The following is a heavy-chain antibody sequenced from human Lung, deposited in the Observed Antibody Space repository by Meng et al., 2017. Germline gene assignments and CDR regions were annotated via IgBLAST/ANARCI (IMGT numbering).Heavy chain of an antibody. CDR3: ARYVFDSSSLYSNWFDP. D-gene: IGHD3-22*01. J-gene: IGHJ5*02. CDR1: GGSISSGTYY. Sequence: QVQRQESGQGLVKPSHTLSLTCTVSGGSISSGTYYWGWIRQLPGKGLEWIAYIHYSGSTYYSPSLKSRVTISVDTSKNQLSLKLSSMTAADTAVYYCARYVFDSSSLYSNWFDPWGQGTLVTVSS. CDR2: IHYSGST. V-gene: IGHV4-31*03.